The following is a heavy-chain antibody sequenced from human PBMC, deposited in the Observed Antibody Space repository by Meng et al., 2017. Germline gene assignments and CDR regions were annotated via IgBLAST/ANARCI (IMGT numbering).Heavy chain of an antibody. CDR3: ARDSHTAMVTWSFDY. J-gene: IGHJ4*02. CDR2: ISYDGSNK. V-gene: IGHV3-30*01. Sequence: GGSRRLSCVASGFTFSSYAMHWVRQAPGKGLEWVAVISYDGSNKYYADSAKGRFTISRDNSKNTLYLQMNSLRAEDTAVYYCARDSHTAMVTWSFDYWGQGTLVTVSS. D-gene: IGHD5-18*01. CDR1: GFTFSSYA.